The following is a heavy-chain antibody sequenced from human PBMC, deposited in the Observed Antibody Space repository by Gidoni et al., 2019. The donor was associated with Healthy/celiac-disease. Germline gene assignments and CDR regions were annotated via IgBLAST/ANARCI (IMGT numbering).Heavy chain of an antibody. CDR2: IKSKTDGGTT. J-gene: IGHJ6*04. V-gene: IGHV3-15*01. CDR1: GFTFSNAW. CDR3: TTRDQLLYFSEVSGDV. Sequence: EVQLVASGGGLVKPGGSLRLSCAASGFTFSNAWMSWVRQAPGKGLEWVGRIKSKTDGGTTDYAAPVKGRFTISRDDSKNTLYLQMNSLKTEDTAVYYCTTRDQLLYFSEVSGDVWGKGTTVTVSS. D-gene: IGHD2-2*02.